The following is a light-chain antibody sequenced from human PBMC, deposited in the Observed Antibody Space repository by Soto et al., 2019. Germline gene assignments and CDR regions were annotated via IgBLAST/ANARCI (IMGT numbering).Light chain of an antibody. CDR3: PPRYTWPWP. Sequence: EVVLTQSPATLSLSPGERATLSCWASQSVTNYLAWYQQKPGQAPRLVLYVASTRPIGIPPRFSGSGSGTDFTLTISTLVPEDSAVSSCPPRYTWPWPFGPRT. V-gene: IGKV3-11*01. J-gene: IGKJ3*01. CDR1: QSVTNY. CDR2: VAS.